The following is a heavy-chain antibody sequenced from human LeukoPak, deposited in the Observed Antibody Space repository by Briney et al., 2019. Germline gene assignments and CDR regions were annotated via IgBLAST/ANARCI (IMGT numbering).Heavy chain of an antibody. J-gene: IGHJ3*01. CDR1: GGAFSDFA. D-gene: IGHD3-16*01. V-gene: IGHV1-69*15. CDR2: ITPTFGTT. Sequence: ASVKVSCKTSGGAFSDFAIYWMRQAPGHGLEWMGRITPTFGTTNYAQKFEVRVTISLDGPTNTAYMEMSSLRSEDTAVYYCARASQTFGTKYNVFDVWGQGTMIIVSS. CDR3: ARASQTFGTKYNVFDV.